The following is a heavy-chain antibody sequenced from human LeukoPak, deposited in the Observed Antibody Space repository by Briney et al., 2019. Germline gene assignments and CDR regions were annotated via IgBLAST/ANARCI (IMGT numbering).Heavy chain of an antibody. D-gene: IGHD2-2*02. CDR1: GYTFTGYY. CDR3: AKGYCSSTSCYTEYFQH. Sequence: GASVKVSCKASGYTFTGYYMHWVRQAPGQGLEWMGWINPNSGGTNYAQKFQGRVTMTRDTSISTAYMELSRLRSDDTAVYYCAKGYCSSTSCYTEYFQHWGQGTLVTVSS. J-gene: IGHJ1*01. V-gene: IGHV1-2*02. CDR2: INPNSGGT.